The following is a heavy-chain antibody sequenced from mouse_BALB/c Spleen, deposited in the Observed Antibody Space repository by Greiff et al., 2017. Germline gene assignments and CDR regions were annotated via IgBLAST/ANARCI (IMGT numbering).Heavy chain of an antibody. J-gene: IGHJ2*01. Sequence: EVQGVESGGDLVKPGGSLKLSCAASGFTFSSYGMSWVRQTPDKRLEWVATISSGGSYTYYPDSVKGRFTISRDNAKNTLYLQMSSLKSEDTAMYYCARKGRSDGGYFDYWGQGTTLTVSS. CDR1: GFTFSSYG. V-gene: IGHV5-6*01. CDR3: ARKGRSDGGYFDY. CDR2: ISSGGSYT.